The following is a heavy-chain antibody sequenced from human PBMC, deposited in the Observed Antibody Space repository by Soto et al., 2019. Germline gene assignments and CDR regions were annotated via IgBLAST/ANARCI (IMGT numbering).Heavy chain of an antibody. D-gene: IGHD6-13*01. CDR3: SRAVGRYGSSWYRGAYDS. J-gene: IGHJ4*02. CDR2: INPDSGGT. V-gene: IGHV1-2*04. CDR1: GYTFTAYY. Sequence: HVQLLQSGAEVEKSGASVKVSCKASGYTFTAYYIHWVRQAPGQGLEWMGWINPDSGGTDYGHKFEGWGTLTRYTAIDTVSLEVTRLKADIAAGYYCSRAVGRYGSSWYRGAYDSWGQGTQVTVSS.